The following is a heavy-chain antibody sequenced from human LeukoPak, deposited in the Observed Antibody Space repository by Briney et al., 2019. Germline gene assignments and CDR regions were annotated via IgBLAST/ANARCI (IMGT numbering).Heavy chain of an antibody. CDR2: IYYSGNT. CDR3: ARRELLNRHFDY. V-gene: IGHV4-59*12. D-gene: IGHD1-26*01. J-gene: IGHJ4*02. Sequence: SETLSLTCTVSGGSISTDYWSWIRQPPGKGLEWIGYIYYSGNTNSNPSLKSRVTISIDTSKTRFSLKMSSVTAADTAVYYCARRELLNRHFDYWGQGTLVTVSS. CDR1: GGSISTDY.